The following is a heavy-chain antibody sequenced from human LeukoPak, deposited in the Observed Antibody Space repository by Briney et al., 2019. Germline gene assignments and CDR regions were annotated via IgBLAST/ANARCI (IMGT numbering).Heavy chain of an antibody. J-gene: IGHJ5*02. V-gene: IGHV3-74*01. CDR2: INSDGSST. D-gene: IGHD5-18*01. CDR3: ARDGSGYSYGYGGLRS. Sequence: GGSLRLSCAASGFTFSSYAMSWVRQAPGKGLEWVSRINSDGSSTSYADSVKGRFTISRDNAKNTLYLQMNSLRAEDTAVYYCARDGSGYSYGYGGLRSWGQGTLVTVSS. CDR1: GFTFSSYA.